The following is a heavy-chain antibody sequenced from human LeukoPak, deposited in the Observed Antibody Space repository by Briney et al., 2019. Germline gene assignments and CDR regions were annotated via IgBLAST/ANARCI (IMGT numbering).Heavy chain of an antibody. J-gene: IGHJ4*02. V-gene: IGHV3-11*01. CDR2: ISSSGSTI. Sequence: GGSLRLSCAASGFTFSDYYMSWIRQAPGKGLEWVSYISSSGSTIYCADSVKGRFTISRDNAKNSLYLQMNSLRAEDTAVYYCARPATHDFWSGYFDYWGQGTLVTVSS. CDR1: GFTFSDYY. D-gene: IGHD3-3*01. CDR3: ARPATHDFWSGYFDY.